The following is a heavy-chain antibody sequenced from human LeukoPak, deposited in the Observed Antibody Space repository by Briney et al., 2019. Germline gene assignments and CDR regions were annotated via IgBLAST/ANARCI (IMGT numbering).Heavy chain of an antibody. D-gene: IGHD4-11*01. V-gene: IGHV3-49*04. CDR1: GFTFGDFA. CDR3: TRDPTYSNYFDY. Sequence: GGSLRLACTAAGFTFGDFAMSRVRQAPGQGLVWVGFSRSKAYGGTTEYAASVKGRFTISRDDSKSIAYLKMNSLKTEDTAVYYCTRDPTYSNYFDYWGQGTLVTVSS. CDR2: SRSKAYGGTT. J-gene: IGHJ4*02.